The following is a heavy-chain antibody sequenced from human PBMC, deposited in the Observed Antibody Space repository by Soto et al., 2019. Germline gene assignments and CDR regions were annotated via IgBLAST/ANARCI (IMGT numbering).Heavy chain of an antibody. D-gene: IGHD1-26*01. Sequence: GGSLRLSCAASGFTFSSYGMNWVRQAPGKGLEWVSSISSSSSYIYYADSVKGRFTISRDNAKNSLYLQMNSLRAEDTAVYYCASVGSVGHDGMDVWGQGTTVTVSS. CDR3: ASVGSVGHDGMDV. J-gene: IGHJ6*02. V-gene: IGHV3-21*01. CDR1: GFTFSSYG. CDR2: ISSSSSYI.